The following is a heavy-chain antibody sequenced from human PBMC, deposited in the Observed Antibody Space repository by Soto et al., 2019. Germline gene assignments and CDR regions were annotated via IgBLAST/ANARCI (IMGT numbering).Heavy chain of an antibody. D-gene: IGHD2-2*03. V-gene: IGHV3-9*01. CDR3: AKGLGYCSSTSCYVNP. Sequence: GGSLRLSCAASGFTFDDYAMHWVRPAPGKGLEWVSGISWNSGSIGYADSVKGRFTISRDNAKNSLYLQMNSLRAEDTALYYCAKGLGYCSSTSCYVNPWGQGTLVTVSS. J-gene: IGHJ5*02. CDR2: ISWNSGSI. CDR1: GFTFDDYA.